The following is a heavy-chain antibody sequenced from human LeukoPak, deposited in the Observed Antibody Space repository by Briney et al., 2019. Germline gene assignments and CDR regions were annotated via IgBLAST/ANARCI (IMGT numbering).Heavy chain of an antibody. CDR1: GGTFSSYA. D-gene: IGHD3-3*01. V-gene: IGHV1-69*01. CDR3: ARAFTIFGVVIIEYFDY. CDR2: IIPIFGTA. Sequence: GSSVKVSCKASGGTFSSYAISWVRQAPGQGLEWMGGIIPIFGTANYAQKFQGRVTITADESTSTAYMELSSLRSEDTAVYYCARAFTIFGVVIIEYFDYWGQGTLVTASS. J-gene: IGHJ4*02.